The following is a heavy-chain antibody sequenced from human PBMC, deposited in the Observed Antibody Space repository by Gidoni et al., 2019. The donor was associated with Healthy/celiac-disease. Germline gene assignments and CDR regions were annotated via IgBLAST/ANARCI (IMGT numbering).Heavy chain of an antibody. Sequence: QVQLVQSGAEVKKPGSSVTVSCKASGGTFSSSAISWVRQAPGQGLEWMGGIIPIFGTANYAQKFQGRVTITADESTSTAYMELSSLRSEDTAVYYCAIASRYCSGGSCYSAFDYWGQGTLVTVSS. CDR2: IIPIFGTA. J-gene: IGHJ4*02. D-gene: IGHD2-15*01. V-gene: IGHV1-69*01. CDR3: AIASRYCSGGSCYSAFDY. CDR1: GGTFSSSA.